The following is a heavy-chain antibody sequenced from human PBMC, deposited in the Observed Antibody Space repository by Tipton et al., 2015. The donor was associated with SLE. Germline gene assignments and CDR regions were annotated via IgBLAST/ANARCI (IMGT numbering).Heavy chain of an antibody. V-gene: IGHV4-59*07. CDR2: FYFSGSS. Sequence: TLSLTCTVSGGSISGYHWSWIRQSPGKGLEWIGFFYFSGSSQYNPSLKSRVAISADTSNNQFSLELRSMTAADTAVYYCARHLGVIVAFEVWGQGTVLTVSS. CDR3: ARHLGVIVAFEV. J-gene: IGHJ3*01. CDR1: GGSISGYH. D-gene: IGHD3-10*01.